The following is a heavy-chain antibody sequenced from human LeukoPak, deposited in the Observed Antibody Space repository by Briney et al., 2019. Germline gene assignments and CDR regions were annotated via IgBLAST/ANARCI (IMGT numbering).Heavy chain of an antibody. V-gene: IGHV3-74*01. CDR1: GFTFTNYW. CDR2: INSDGSVT. D-gene: IGHD1-26*01. Sequence: PGGSLRLSCAASGFTFTNYWMHWVRQAPGEGLVWVSRINSDGSVTRYADCVKGRFTISRDNAKNTVFLQMNGLRTEDTAVYYCARDRGALDYWGQGTLVTVSS. CDR3: ARDRGALDY. J-gene: IGHJ4*02.